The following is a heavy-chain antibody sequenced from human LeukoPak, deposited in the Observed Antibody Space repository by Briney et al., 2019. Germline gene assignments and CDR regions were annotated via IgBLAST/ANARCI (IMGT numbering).Heavy chain of an antibody. CDR1: GFTFSSHS. Sequence: GGSLRLSCAASGFTFSSHSMNWVRQAPGKGLEWVSSISSSSSYIYYADSVKGRFTISRDNAKNSLYLQMNSLRAEDTAVYYCARDNVDTVLDYWGQGTLVTVSS. J-gene: IGHJ4*02. CDR3: ARDNVDTVLDY. CDR2: ISSSSSYI. D-gene: IGHD5-18*01. V-gene: IGHV3-21*01.